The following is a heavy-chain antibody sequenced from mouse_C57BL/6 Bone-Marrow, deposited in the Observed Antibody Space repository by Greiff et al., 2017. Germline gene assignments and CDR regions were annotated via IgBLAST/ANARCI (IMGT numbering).Heavy chain of an antibody. D-gene: IGHD1-1*01. CDR2: IYWDDDK. Sequence: QVQLKQSGPGILQSSQTLSLTCSFSGFSLSTSGMGVSWIRQPSGKGLEWLAHIYWDDDKRYNPSLKSRLTISKDTSRNQVFLKITSVDTADTATYYCARRAITTVVHWYFDVWGTGTTVTVSS. CDR1: GFSLSTSGMG. CDR3: ARRAITTVVHWYFDV. V-gene: IGHV8-12*01. J-gene: IGHJ1*03.